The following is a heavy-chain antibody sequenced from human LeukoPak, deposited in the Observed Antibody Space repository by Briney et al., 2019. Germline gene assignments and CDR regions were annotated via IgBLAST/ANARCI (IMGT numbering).Heavy chain of an antibody. CDR2: ISSSGSTI. J-gene: IGHJ5*02. V-gene: IGHV3-11*01. CDR1: GFTFSDYY. CDR3: AREVRYYDSSGYYQSWFDP. Sequence: PGGSLRLSCAASGFTFSDYYVGWIRQAPGKGLEWVSYISSSGSTIYYADSVKGRFTISRDNAKNSLYLQMNSLRAEDTAVYYCAREVRYYDSSGYYQSWFDPWGQGTLVTVSS. D-gene: IGHD3-22*01.